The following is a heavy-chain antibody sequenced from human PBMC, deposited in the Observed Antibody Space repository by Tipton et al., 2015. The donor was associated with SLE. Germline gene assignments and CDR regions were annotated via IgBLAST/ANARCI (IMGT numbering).Heavy chain of an antibody. CDR3: VKDSEGTTASVSFDY. Sequence: SLRLSCAAPGFTFDDYVMHWVRQAPGKGLEWVSGISWNSENMDYADSVKGRFTISRDNAKNSLHLQMNSLRPEDTALYYCVKDSEGTTASVSFDYWGQGTLVTVSS. CDR1: GFTFDDYV. V-gene: IGHV3-9*01. CDR2: ISWNSENM. D-gene: IGHD1-1*01. J-gene: IGHJ4*02.